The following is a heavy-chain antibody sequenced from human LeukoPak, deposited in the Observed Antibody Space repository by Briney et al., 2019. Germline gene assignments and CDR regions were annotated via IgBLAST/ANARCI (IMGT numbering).Heavy chain of an antibody. Sequence: GGSLRLSCAASGFTFSSYSMNWVRQAPGKGLEWVSSISSSSSYIYSADSVKGRFTISRHNAKNSLYLQMNSLRAEDTAVYYCARADYGFHYWGQGTLVTVSS. V-gene: IGHV3-21*01. J-gene: IGHJ4*02. CDR2: ISSSSSYI. CDR3: ARADYGFHY. CDR1: GFTFSSYS. D-gene: IGHD4-17*01.